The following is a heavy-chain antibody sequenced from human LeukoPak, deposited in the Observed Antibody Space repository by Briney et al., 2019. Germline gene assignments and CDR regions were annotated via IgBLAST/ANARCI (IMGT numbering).Heavy chain of an antibody. J-gene: IGHJ3*02. CDR2: IYSGGST. CDR3: ARDRGGFDPYAFDI. V-gene: IGHV3-53*01. Sequence: PGGSLRLSCAASGFTVSGNYMSWVRQAPGKGLEWVSVIYSGGSTYYADSVKGRFTISRDNSKNTLYLQMNTQRAEDTAVYYCARDRGGFDPYAFDIWGQGTMVTVSS. D-gene: IGHD5-12*01. CDR1: GFTVSGNY.